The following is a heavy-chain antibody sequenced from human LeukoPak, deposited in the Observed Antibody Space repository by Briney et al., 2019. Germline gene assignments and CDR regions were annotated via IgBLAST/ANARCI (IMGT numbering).Heavy chain of an antibody. Sequence: ASVKVSCKASGYTFTSYGISWVRQAPGQGLEWMGWISAYNGNTNYAQKLQGRVTMTTDTSTSTAYMELRSLRSDDTAVYYCARENSGSYLLYYFDYWGQGTLVTVSS. CDR1: GYTFTSYG. CDR3: ARENSGSYLLYYFDY. D-gene: IGHD1-26*01. V-gene: IGHV1-18*01. CDR2: ISAYNGNT. J-gene: IGHJ4*02.